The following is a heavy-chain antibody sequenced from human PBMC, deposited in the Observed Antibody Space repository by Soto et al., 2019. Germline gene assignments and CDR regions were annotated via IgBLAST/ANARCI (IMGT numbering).Heavy chain of an antibody. CDR3: AKSGGNGWFADAFDV. CDR1: GFIVSSYY. J-gene: IGHJ3*01. V-gene: IGHV3-53*01. D-gene: IGHD6-19*01. Sequence: GGSLRLSCAGSGFIVSSYYMSWVRQAPGKGLEWISVIYSGGSTYYADSVKGRFTISRDNSENTLYLQLNSLRAEDTAVYYCAKSGGNGWFADAFDVWGQGTMVTVS. CDR2: IYSGGST.